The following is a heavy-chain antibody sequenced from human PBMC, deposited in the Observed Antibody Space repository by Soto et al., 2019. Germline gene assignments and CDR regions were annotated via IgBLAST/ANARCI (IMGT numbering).Heavy chain of an antibody. D-gene: IGHD3-3*01. Sequence: QVQLVESGGGVVQPGRSLRLSCAASGFTFSSYGMHWVRQAPGKGLEWVAAISDGGGNTYYADSVKGRFTISRDNSKNTLYLQMNSLRAEDTAVYYCAKGESPQTCDSFDIWGQGTLVTVSS. CDR2: ISDGGGNT. CDR3: AKGESPQTCDSFDI. J-gene: IGHJ4*03. V-gene: IGHV3-30*18. CDR1: GFTFSSYG.